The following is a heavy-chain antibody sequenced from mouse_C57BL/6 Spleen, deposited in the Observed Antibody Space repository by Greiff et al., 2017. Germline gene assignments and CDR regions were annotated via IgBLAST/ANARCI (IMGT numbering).Heavy chain of an antibody. CDR3: ARENWVGAMDY. Sequence: EVQGVESGGGLVKPGGSLKLSCAASGFTFSDYGMHWVRQAPVKGLEWVAYISSGSSTIYYADTVKGRFTISRDNAKNTLFLQMTSLRSEDTAMYYCARENWVGAMDYWGQGTSVTVSS. J-gene: IGHJ4*01. D-gene: IGHD4-1*01. V-gene: IGHV5-17*01. CDR2: ISSGSSTI. CDR1: GFTFSDYG.